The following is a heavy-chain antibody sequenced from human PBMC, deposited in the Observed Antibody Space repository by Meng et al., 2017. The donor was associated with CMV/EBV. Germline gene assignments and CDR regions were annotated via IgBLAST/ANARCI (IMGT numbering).Heavy chain of an antibody. CDR2: IKQDGSEK. J-gene: IGHJ4*02. CDR3: ARVRGGFLEWIGRYFDY. D-gene: IGHD3-3*01. V-gene: IGHV3-7*01. Sequence: GGSLRLSCAASEFTFSSYWMSWVRQAPGKGLEWVANIKQDGSEKYYVDSVKGRFTISRDNAKNSLYLQMNSLRAEDTAVYYCARVRGGFLEWIGRYFDYWGQGTLVTVSS. CDR1: EFTFSSYW.